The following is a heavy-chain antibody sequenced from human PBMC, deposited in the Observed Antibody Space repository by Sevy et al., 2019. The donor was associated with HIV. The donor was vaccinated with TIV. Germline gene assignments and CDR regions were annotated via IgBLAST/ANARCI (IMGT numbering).Heavy chain of an antibody. CDR2: IFSSGST. Sequence: PGVSLRLSCAISGFTVNDKYIIWVRQAPGKGLEWVSVIFSSGSTYYADSAKGRFTISRDNSKNTVDLQMNSVRAEDTAVYYCVSLFLSYRSGWSYFDYWGQGTLVTVSS. D-gene: IGHD6-19*01. CDR3: VSLFLSYRSGWSYFDY. V-gene: IGHV3-66*02. CDR1: GFTVNDKY. J-gene: IGHJ4*02.